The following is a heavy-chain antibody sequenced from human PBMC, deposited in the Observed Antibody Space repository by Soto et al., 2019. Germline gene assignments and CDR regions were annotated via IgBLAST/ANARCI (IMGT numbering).Heavy chain of an antibody. V-gene: IGHV3-74*01. D-gene: IGHD3-16*01. CDR1: GFTFSNYW. CDR2: INSDGSST. J-gene: IGHJ5*02. Sequence: GGSLRLSCAASGFTFSNYWMHWVRQGPGKGLVWVSRINSDGSSTSYADSVKGRFTISRDNAKNTLYLQMNSLRAEDTAVYYCARGRHDYAFDPWGQGTLVTVAS. CDR3: ARGRHDYAFDP.